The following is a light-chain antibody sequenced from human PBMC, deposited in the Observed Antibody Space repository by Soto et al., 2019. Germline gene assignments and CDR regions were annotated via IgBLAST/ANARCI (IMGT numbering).Light chain of an antibody. CDR3: QHYNNWPPWT. Sequence: EIVMTQSPATLSVSPGERATLSCRASQSVSSNLAWYQQKPGQAPRLLIYGASTRATGIPARFSGSGSGTEFPLTISSLLSEDFAVYYCQHYNNWPPWTFGQGTKVEIK. V-gene: IGKV3-15*01. J-gene: IGKJ1*01. CDR1: QSVSSN. CDR2: GAS.